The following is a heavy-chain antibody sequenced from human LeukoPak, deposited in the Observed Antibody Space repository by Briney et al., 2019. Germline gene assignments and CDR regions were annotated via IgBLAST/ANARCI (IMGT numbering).Heavy chain of an antibody. J-gene: IGHJ6*02. CDR3: ARGMRDYYYYYGMDV. V-gene: IGHV4-34*01. CDR1: GGSFSGYY. Sequence: SETLSLTCAVYGGSFSGYYWSWIRQPPGKGLEWIGEINHSGSTNYNPSLKSRVTISVDASKNQFTLKLSSVTAADTAVYYCARGMRDYYYYYGMDVWGQGTTVTVSS. CDR2: INHSGST.